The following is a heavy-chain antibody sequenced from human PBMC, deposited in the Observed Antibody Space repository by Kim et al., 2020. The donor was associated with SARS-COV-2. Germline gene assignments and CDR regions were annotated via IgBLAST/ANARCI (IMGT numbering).Heavy chain of an antibody. CDR3: ARGAYFGSGSYNGLDV. Sequence: SLKSRVTLSGDTSTNQLSLKLSSVTAADTAVYYCARGAYFGSGSYNGLDVWGQGTTVIVSS. D-gene: IGHD3-10*01. J-gene: IGHJ6*02. V-gene: IGHV4-59*09.